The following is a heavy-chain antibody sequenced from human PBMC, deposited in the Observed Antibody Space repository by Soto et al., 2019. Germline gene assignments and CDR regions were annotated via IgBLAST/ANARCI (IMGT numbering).Heavy chain of an antibody. CDR1: GGFFSGYY. Sequence: SETLSVTCAVYGGFFSGYYWSWSRQPPGKGLEWIGEINHSGSTNYNPSLKSRVTISVDTSKNQFSLKLSSVTAADTAVYYCARMSSPLSGSGSYSKGYYYYYMDVWGKGTTVT. CDR3: ARMSSPLSGSGSYSKGYYYYYMDV. V-gene: IGHV4-34*01. D-gene: IGHD3-10*01. J-gene: IGHJ6*03. CDR2: INHSGST.